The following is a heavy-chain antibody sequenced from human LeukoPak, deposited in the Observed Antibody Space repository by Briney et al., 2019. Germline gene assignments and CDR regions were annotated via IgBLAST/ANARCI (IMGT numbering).Heavy chain of an antibody. D-gene: IGHD6-6*01. J-gene: IGHJ6*02. CDR1: GYTFTGYY. CDR2: INPNSGGT. CDR3: ARGGTSDPRIAALIYLGDYGMDV. V-gene: IGHV1-2*06. Sequence: ASVKVSCKASGYTFTGYYMHWVRQAPGHGLEWMGRINPNSGGTNYAQKFQGRVTMTRDTSISTAYMELSRLRSDDTAVYYCARGGTSDPRIAALIYLGDYGMDVWGQGTTVTVSS.